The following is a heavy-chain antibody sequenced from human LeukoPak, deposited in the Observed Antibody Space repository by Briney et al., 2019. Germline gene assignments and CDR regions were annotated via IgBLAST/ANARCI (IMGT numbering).Heavy chain of an antibody. CDR3: ARGGYSSGWYGALYY. CDR2: IIPIFGTA. Sequence: SVKVSCRASGGTFSSYAISWVRQAPGQGLEWMGGIIPIFGTANYAQKFQGRVTITADKSTSTAYMELSSLRSEDTAVYYCARGGYSSGWYGALYYWGQGTLVTVSS. CDR1: GGTFSSYA. D-gene: IGHD6-19*01. J-gene: IGHJ4*02. V-gene: IGHV1-69*06.